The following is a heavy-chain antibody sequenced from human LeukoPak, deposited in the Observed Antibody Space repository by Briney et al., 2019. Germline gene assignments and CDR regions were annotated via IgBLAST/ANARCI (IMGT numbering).Heavy chain of an antibody. CDR2: IKSKTDGGTT. Sequence: GGSLRLSCAASGFTFSNAWMSWVRQAPGKGLEWVGRIKSKTDGGTTDYAAPVKGGFTISRDDSKKTLYLQMNSLKTEDTAVYYCTTYDYEGRAFDIWGQGTMVTVSS. CDR1: GFTFSNAW. V-gene: IGHV3-15*01. J-gene: IGHJ3*02. CDR3: TTYDYEGRAFDI. D-gene: IGHD4-17*01.